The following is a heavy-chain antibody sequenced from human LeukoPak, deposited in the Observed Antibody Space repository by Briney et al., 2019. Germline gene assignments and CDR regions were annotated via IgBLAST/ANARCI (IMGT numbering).Heavy chain of an antibody. D-gene: IGHD3-3*01. CDR1: GGSFSGYY. V-gene: IGHV4-34*01. CDR2: INPSRNT. Sequence: SETPSLTCAVFGGSFSGYYWNWIRQPPGKGLEWIGQINPSRNTNYNPSLKSRVTISVDTSKKQFSLKLSSVTAADTAVYYCARRYDFWSGYPPPLDYWGQGTLVTVSS. CDR3: ARRYDFWSGYPPPLDY. J-gene: IGHJ4*02.